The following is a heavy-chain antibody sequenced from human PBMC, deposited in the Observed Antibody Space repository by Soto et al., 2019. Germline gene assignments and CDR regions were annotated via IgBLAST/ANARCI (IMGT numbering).Heavy chain of an antibody. Sequence: QVQLQESGPGLVKPSETLSLTCAVSGYSISSNYYWGWIRQPPGKGLEWIGSIYHSGSTYYNPSLKSRVTISVDTSKNQFSLKLRSVTAADTAVYYCARGPRPYYARISAGMDVWGQGTTVTGSS. CDR3: ARGPRPYYARISAGMDV. V-gene: IGHV4-38-2*01. D-gene: IGHD3-10*02. CDR2: IYHSGST. CDR1: GYSISSNYY. J-gene: IGHJ6*02.